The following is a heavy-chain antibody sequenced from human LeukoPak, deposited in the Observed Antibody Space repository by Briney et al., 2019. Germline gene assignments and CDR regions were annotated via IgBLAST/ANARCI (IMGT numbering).Heavy chain of an antibody. J-gene: IGHJ4*02. Sequence: GGSLRLSCADSGFTFSSYSMNWVRQAPGKGLEWVSYISSSSSYIYYADSVKGRFTISRDNAKNSLYLQMNSLRAEDTAVYYCARSIAARPPLPFDYWGQGTLVTVSS. D-gene: IGHD6-6*01. CDR1: GFTFSSYS. V-gene: IGHV3-21*01. CDR3: ARSIAARPPLPFDY. CDR2: ISSSSSYI.